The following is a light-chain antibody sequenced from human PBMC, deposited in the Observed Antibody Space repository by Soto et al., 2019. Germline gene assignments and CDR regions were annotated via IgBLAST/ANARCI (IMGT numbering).Light chain of an antibody. V-gene: IGLV2-11*01. J-gene: IGLJ1*01. CDR1: SNDVGGYDY. CDR2: DVS. CDR3: CSYAGTYSYV. Sequence: QSALTQPRSVSGSPGQSVTISCTGTSNDVGGYDYVSWYQQHPGKAPKLIIYDVSKRPSGVPDRFSGSKSGNTASLTISGLQAEDEDAYYCCSYAGTYSYVFGTGTKVTVL.